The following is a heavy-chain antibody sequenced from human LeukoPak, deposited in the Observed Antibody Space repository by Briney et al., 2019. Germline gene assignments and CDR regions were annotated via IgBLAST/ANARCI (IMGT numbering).Heavy chain of an antibody. Sequence: GGSLRLSCAASGFTFSSYAMHWVRQAPGKGLEWVAVISYDGSNKYYADSVKGRFTISRDNSKNTLYLQMNSLRAEDTAVYYCARAYCSSTSCYAFNYHYYGMDVWGQGTTVTVSS. V-gene: IGHV3-30-3*01. D-gene: IGHD2-2*01. CDR2: ISYDGSNK. CDR3: ARAYCSSTSCYAFNYHYYGMDV. J-gene: IGHJ6*02. CDR1: GFTFSSYA.